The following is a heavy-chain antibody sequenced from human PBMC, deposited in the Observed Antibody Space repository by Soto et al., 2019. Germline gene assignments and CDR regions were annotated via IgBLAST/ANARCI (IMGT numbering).Heavy chain of an antibody. J-gene: IGHJ6*02. D-gene: IGHD3-3*01. Sequence: GGSLRLSCAASGFTVSSNYMSWVRQAPGKGLEWVSVIYSGGSTYYADSVKGRFTISRDNSKNTLYLQMNSLRAEDTAVYYCAREEIYDFWSGNGGMDVWGQGTTVTVSS. CDR1: GFTVSSNY. V-gene: IGHV3-53*01. CDR2: IYSGGST. CDR3: AREEIYDFWSGNGGMDV.